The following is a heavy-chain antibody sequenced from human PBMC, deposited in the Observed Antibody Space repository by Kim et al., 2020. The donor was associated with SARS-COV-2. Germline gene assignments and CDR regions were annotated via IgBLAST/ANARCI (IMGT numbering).Heavy chain of an antibody. V-gene: IGHV3-72*01. J-gene: IGHJ4*02. D-gene: IGHD3-3*01. CDR1: GFTLGDHY. Sequence: SLRLSCAVSGFTLGDHYMDWVRQAAGKGLEWVGRSRNRAHGQTTDYAASVKDRFTILRDDLKNSLYLDMNSLETEDTAVYYCVAFLSGLPYWGQGTLVTVSS. CDR3: VAFLSGLPY. CDR2: SRNRAHGQTT.